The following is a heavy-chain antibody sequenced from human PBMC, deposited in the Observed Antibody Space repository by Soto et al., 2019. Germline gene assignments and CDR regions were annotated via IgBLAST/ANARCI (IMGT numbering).Heavy chain of an antibody. D-gene: IGHD3-10*01. CDR1: GYIFPNYG. Sequence: ASVKVSCTASGYIFPNYGISWVRQAPGQGLEWMGWISAYNGNTNYAQKLQGRVTMTTDTSTSTAYMELRSLTSDDTAVYYCVRDLDGSGSYYTDYWGLGTLVTVSS. V-gene: IGHV1-18*01. CDR3: VRDLDGSGSYYTDY. J-gene: IGHJ4*02. CDR2: ISAYNGNT.